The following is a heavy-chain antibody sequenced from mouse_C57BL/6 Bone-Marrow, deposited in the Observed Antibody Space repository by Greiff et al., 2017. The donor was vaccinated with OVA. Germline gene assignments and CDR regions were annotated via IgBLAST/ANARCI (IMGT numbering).Heavy chain of an antibody. CDR3: ARSQFLDYYGSSWDYFDY. D-gene: IGHD1-1*01. V-gene: IGHV1-75*01. CDR1: GYTFTDYY. CDR2: IFPGSGST. J-gene: IGHJ2*01. Sequence: VQLVESGPELVKPGASVKISCKASGYTFTDYYINWVKQRPGQGLEWIGWIFPGSGSTYYNEKFKGKATLTVDKSSSTAYMLLSSLTSEDSAVYFCARSQFLDYYGSSWDYFDYWGQGTTLTVSS.